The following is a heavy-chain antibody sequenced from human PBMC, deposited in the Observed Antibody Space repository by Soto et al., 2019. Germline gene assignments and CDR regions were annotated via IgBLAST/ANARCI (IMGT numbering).Heavy chain of an antibody. J-gene: IGHJ4*02. D-gene: IGHD4-17*01. V-gene: IGHV4-59*01. Sequence: KTSDTLSLTCTVSGGAMSNYYWSWIRQPPGKGLEWIGCVYYSGSTNYNPSLESRVTISVDTSKNQFSLKLSSVTAADTAVYYCTREQTSTVVTQWGQGTLVTVS. CDR3: TREQTSTVVTQ. CDR1: GGAMSNYY. CDR2: VYYSGST.